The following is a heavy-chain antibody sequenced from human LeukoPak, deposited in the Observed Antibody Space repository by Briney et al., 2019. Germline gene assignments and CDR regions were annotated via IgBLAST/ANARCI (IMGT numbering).Heavy chain of an antibody. D-gene: IGHD3-3*01. J-gene: IGHJ6*02. Sequence: PGGSLRLSCAASGFTFSSYAMSWVRQAPGKGLEWVSAISGSGGSTYYADSVKGRFTISRDNSKNTLYLQMNSLRAEDTAVYYCAKDSQNYDFWSGYPIAYYYYGMDVWGQGTTVTVSS. CDR1: GFTFSSYA. CDR3: AKDSQNYDFWSGYPIAYYYYGMDV. CDR2: ISGSGGST. V-gene: IGHV3-23*01.